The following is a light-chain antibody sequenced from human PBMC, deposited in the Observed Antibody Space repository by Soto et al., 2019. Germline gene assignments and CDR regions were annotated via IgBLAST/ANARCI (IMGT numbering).Light chain of an antibody. CDR3: QQYNFWPPLT. J-gene: IGKJ4*01. CDR1: QSVNSN. Sequence: EIVMTQSPATLFVSPGERATLSCRASQSVNSNLAWYRQKPGQAPRLLISDASTRATGVPARFSGSGSGTEFTLTISSLQSEDFGIYYCQQYNFWPPLTFGGGTKVEIK. CDR2: DAS. V-gene: IGKV3-15*01.